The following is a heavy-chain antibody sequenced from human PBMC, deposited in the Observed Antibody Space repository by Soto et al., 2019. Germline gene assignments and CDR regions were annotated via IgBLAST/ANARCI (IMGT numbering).Heavy chain of an antibody. J-gene: IGHJ4*02. Sequence: GSSLRLSCAASGFTFSSYGLQWVLQAPGKGLEWVAVIWYDGSNKYYADSVKGRFTISRDNSKNTLYLQMNSLRAEDTAVYYCAREKGDTAMVMVYCGQGTLVTVPQ. CDR3: AREKGDTAMVMVY. CDR2: IWYDGSNK. CDR1: GFTFSSYG. D-gene: IGHD5-18*01. V-gene: IGHV3-33*01.